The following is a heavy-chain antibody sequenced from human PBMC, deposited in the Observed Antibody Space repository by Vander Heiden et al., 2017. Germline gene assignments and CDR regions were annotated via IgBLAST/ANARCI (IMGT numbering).Heavy chain of an antibody. J-gene: IGHJ4*02. Sequence: QVQLQQRGAGLLKPSETLSLTCTVYGGSFSDYYWSWVRQPPGKGLEWIGEIHHSGTTNYNPSLKSRVTISIDTSMNQFSLKLSSVTAADTAVYYCARPGGSSSWYVYWGQGTLVTVSS. CDR2: IHHSGTT. V-gene: IGHV4-34*01. CDR3: ARPGGSSSWYVY. CDR1: GGSFSDYY. D-gene: IGHD6-13*01.